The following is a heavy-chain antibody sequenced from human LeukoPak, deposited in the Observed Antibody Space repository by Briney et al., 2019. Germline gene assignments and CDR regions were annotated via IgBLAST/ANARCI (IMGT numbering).Heavy chain of an antibody. CDR1: GFTFSSYG. CDR2: IWYDGSNK. D-gene: IGHD6-19*01. J-gene: IGHJ4*02. Sequence: PGGSLRLSCAASGFTFSSYGMHWVRQAPGKGLEWVAVIWYDGSNKYYADSVKGRFTISRDNAKNSLYLQMNSLRAEDTAVYYCARRIAVAGTDYWGQGTLVTVSS. V-gene: IGHV3-33*01. CDR3: ARRIAVAGTDY.